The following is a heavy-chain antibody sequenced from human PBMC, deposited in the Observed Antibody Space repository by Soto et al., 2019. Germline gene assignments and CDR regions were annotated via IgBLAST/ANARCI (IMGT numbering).Heavy chain of an antibody. V-gene: IGHV1-18*01. CDR3: ARDVGYGVIDY. Sequence: QVQLVQSGAEVKKPGASVKVSCKASGYTFTSYSISWVRQAPGQGLEWMGWISAYNGNTYHARKLQGRVTMTTDTSPSTAYMELRSLRSEDTAVYYCARDVGYGVIDYWGQGTLVTVSS. D-gene: IGHD4-17*01. CDR2: ISAYNGNT. CDR1: GYTFTSYS. J-gene: IGHJ4*02.